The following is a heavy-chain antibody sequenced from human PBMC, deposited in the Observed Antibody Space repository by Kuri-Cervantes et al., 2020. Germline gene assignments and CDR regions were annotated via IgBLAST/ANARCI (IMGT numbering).Heavy chain of an antibody. J-gene: IGHJ3*02. CDR2: IISDGRSA. CDR1: GFTFSSYC. D-gene: IGHD1-1*01. Sequence: GESLKISCAASGFTFSSYCMHWVRQVPGKGLVWVSRIISDGRSATYADSVKGRFTISRDNAKNSLYLQMNSLRAEDTALYYCAKDMGWDLQLERLGDAFDIWGQGTMVTVSS. CDR3: AKDMGWDLQLERLGDAFDI. V-gene: IGHV3-74*03.